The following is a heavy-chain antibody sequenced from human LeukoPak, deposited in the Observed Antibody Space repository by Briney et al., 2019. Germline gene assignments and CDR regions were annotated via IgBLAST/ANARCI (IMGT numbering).Heavy chain of an antibody. Sequence: SVKVSCKASGGTFSSYAISWVRQAPGQGLEWMGRIIPILGIANYAQKFQGRVTITADKSTSTAYMELSSLRSEDTAVYYCARSTEGVWFDPWGQGTLVTVSS. CDR3: ARSTEGVWFDP. V-gene: IGHV1-69*04. CDR1: GGTFSSYA. D-gene: IGHD4-17*01. CDR2: IIPILGIA. J-gene: IGHJ5*02.